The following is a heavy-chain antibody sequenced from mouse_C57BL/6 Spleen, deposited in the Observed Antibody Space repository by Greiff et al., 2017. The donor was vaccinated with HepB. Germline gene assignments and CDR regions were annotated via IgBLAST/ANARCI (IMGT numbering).Heavy chain of an antibody. Sequence: VQLQQSGAELVKPGASVKLSCTASGFNIKDYYMHWVKQRTEQGLEWIGRIDPEDGDTKYAPKFQGKATITADTSSNTAYLQLSSLTSEDTAVYYCARWRYYGSSSFAYWGQGTLVTVSA. CDR1: GFNIKDYY. D-gene: IGHD1-1*01. J-gene: IGHJ3*01. V-gene: IGHV14-2*01. CDR2: IDPEDGDT. CDR3: ARWRYYGSSSFAY.